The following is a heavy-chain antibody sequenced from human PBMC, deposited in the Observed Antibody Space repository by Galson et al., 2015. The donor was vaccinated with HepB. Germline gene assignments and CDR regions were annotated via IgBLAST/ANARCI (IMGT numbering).Heavy chain of an antibody. Sequence: QPGAEAKKPGESLKISCKGSGFSFTTYWIGCVRQMPGKGLEWMGIIYPGDSDTRYSPSFPGQVTISADKSISTTYLQWNSLKASDTAMYYCARSMERGYSYGLEYWGRGTLVTVSS. J-gene: IGHJ4*02. V-gene: IGHV5-51*03. CDR3: ARSMERGYSYGLEY. CDR1: GFSFTTYW. D-gene: IGHD5-18*01. CDR2: IYPGDSDT.